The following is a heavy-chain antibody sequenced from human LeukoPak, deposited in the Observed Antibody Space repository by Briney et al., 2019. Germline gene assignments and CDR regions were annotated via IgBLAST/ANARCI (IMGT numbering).Heavy chain of an antibody. CDR1: GGSISSSSYY. V-gene: IGHV4-39*07. CDR2: IYYSGST. J-gene: IGHJ3*02. Sequence: SETLSLTCTVSGGSISSSSYYWGWIRQPPGKGLEWIGSIYYSGSTYYNPSLKSRVTISVDTSKNQFSLKLRSVTAADTAVYYCARVLYSSSWSDAFDIWGQGTMVTVSS. CDR3: ARVLYSSSWSDAFDI. D-gene: IGHD6-13*01.